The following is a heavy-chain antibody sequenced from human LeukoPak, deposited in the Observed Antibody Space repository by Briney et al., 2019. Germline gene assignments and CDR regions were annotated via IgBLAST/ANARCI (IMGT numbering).Heavy chain of an antibody. V-gene: IGHV3-11*04. J-gene: IGHJ4*02. CDR2: ISHSGSTN. CDR3: AKERACLAGYFDY. Sequence: LTLTCAAYGFTFSGYYLSWIRQAPGKGLEWVADISHSGSTNYYPAFMRGRFTISGDTAKHLFYLQMTSLRVEDTRVYYCAKERACLAGYFDYWGQGNLVTVSS. CDR1: GFTFSGYY.